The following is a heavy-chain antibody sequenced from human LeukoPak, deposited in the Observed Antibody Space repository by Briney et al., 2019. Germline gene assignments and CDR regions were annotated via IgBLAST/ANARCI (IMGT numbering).Heavy chain of an antibody. CDR1: GITFSRHG. V-gene: IGHV3-30*03. CDR2: IADDGGVK. CDR3: AREATWGEWYFDH. Sequence: GRSLRLSCVASGITFSRHGMDWVCQAPGKGLEWVAVIADDGGVKQYADSVKGRFTVSRDNSKSTLYLQMNGLSVEDTAIYYCAREATWGEWYFDHWGQGTPVTVSS. D-gene: IGHD3-3*01. J-gene: IGHJ4*02.